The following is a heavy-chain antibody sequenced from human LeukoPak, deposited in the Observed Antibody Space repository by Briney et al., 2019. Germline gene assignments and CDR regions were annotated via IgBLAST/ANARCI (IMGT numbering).Heavy chain of an antibody. CDR3: ARGLDNPDY. J-gene: IGHJ4*02. D-gene: IGHD3/OR15-3a*01. Sequence: ASVKVSCKASGGTFSSYAISWVRQAPGQGLEWMGLINPSGGSTSYRQKFQGRVTMTRDTSTSTVYMELSSLRSEDTAVYYCARGLDNPDYWGQGTLVTVSS. CDR1: GGTFSSYA. V-gene: IGHV1-46*01. CDR2: INPSGGST.